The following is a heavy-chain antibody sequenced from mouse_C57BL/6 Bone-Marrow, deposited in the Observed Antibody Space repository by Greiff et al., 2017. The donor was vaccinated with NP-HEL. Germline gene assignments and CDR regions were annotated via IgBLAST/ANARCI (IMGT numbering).Heavy chain of an antibody. CDR1: GYTFTDYY. V-gene: IGHV1-19*01. D-gene: IGHD3-2*02. CDR2: INPYNGGT. J-gene: IGHJ2*01. Sequence: VQLQQSGPVLVKPGASVKMSCKASGYTFTDYYMNWVKQSHGKSLEWIGVINPYNGGTSYNQKFKGKATLTVYKSSNTAYMELNSLTSEDSAVYYCARGRDSSGSYYFDYWGQGTTLTVSS. CDR3: ARGRDSSGSYYFDY.